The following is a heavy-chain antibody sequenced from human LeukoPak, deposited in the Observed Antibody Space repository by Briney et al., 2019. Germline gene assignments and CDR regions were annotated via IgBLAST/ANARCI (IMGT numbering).Heavy chain of an antibody. CDR3: GSLTVVARDH. Sequence: GGSLRLSCAASGFSCSTHWMHWVRQAPGKGLVYVAQINSDGSATAYADSVKGRFTISRDNAKNTLYLEMSSLRAEDTAVYYCGSLTVVARDHWGQGTLVTVSS. V-gene: IGHV3-74*01. CDR2: INSDGSAT. J-gene: IGHJ4*02. D-gene: IGHD3-22*01. CDR1: GFSCSTHW.